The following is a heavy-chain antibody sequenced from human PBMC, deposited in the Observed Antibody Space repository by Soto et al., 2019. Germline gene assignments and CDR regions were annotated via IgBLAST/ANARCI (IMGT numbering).Heavy chain of an antibody. Sequence: EVQVLQSGGGLGQPGGSLRLSCAAGGFTFRDYAMSWGRQAPGKGLEWVSTLSGSLNSAFYADSVKGRFTISRDSSDNILYLQMNILRDEDTAVYYCARDAGFPDFGVLKHAFDIWGQGTLVTVSS. V-gene: IGHV3-23*01. D-gene: IGHD3-3*01. CDR3: ARDAGFPDFGVLKHAFDI. CDR2: LSGSLNSA. J-gene: IGHJ3*02. CDR1: GFTFRDYA.